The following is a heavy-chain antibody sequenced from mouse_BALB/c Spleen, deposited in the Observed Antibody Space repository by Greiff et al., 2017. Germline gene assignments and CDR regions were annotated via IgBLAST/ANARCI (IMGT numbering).Heavy chain of an antibody. J-gene: IGHJ3*01. CDR3: ARRMDYDYDIFAY. V-gene: IGHV5-6*02. CDR1: GFTFSSYG. Sequence: VKLVESGGDLVKPGGSLKLSCAASGFTFSSYGMSWVRQTPDKRLEWVATISSGGSYTYYPDSVKGRFTISRDNAKNTLYLQMSSLKSEDTAMYYCARRMDYDYDIFAYWGQGTLVTVSA. D-gene: IGHD2-4*01. CDR2: ISSGGSYT.